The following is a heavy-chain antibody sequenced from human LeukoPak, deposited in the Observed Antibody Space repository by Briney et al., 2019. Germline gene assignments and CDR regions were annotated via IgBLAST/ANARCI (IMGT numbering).Heavy chain of an antibody. CDR1: GFTFSSYA. CDR3: AKGVEMATIHYYFDY. D-gene: IGHD5-24*01. CDR2: ISGSGGST. V-gene: IGHV3-23*01. J-gene: IGHJ4*02. Sequence: GGSLRLSCAASGFTFSSYAMSWVRQAPGKGLEWVSAISGSGGSTHYADSVKGRFTISRDNSKNTLYLQMNSLRAEDMAVYYCAKGVEMATIHYYFDYWGQGTLVTVSS.